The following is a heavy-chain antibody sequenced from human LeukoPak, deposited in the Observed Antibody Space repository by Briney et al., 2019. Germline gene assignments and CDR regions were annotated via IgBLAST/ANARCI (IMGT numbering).Heavy chain of an antibody. J-gene: IGHJ5*02. CDR2: IYYSGST. Sequence: SETLSLTCSVSGGSISSLYWCWIRQPPGKGLEWIGYIYYSGSTNYNTSLKSRVTISVDTSKNQFSLNLTSVTAADTAVYYCARCNSNYVSWFDPWGQGTLVTVSS. CDR1: GGSISSLY. CDR3: ARCNSNYVSWFDP. V-gene: IGHV4-59*11. D-gene: IGHD4-11*01.